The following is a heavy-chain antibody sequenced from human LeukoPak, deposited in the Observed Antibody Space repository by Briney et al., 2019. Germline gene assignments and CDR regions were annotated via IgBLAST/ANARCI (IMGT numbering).Heavy chain of an antibody. V-gene: IGHV3-23*01. D-gene: IGHD4-23*01. J-gene: IGHJ4*02. CDR1: GFTFNSYA. CDR2: ISNSGGGT. CDR3: AKMQGGKTFDQ. Sequence: PGGSLRLSCAASGFTFNSYAMSWVRQAPGKGLEWVSGISNSGGGTYYADSVKGRFTISRDNSKNTLYLQMNSLTAEDTAIYFCAKMQGGKTFDQWGQGTLVTVSS.